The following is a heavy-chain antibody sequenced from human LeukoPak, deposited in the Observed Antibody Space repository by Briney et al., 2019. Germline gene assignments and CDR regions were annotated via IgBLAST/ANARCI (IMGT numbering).Heavy chain of an antibody. V-gene: IGHV4-34*01. Sequence: SETLSLACAVYGGSFSGYYWSWIRQPPGKGLEWIGEINHSGSTNYNPSLKSRVTISVDTSKNQFSLKLSSVTAADTAVYYCARLTHGSSSSADYWGQGTLVTVSS. D-gene: IGHD6-6*01. CDR3: ARLTHGSSSSADY. CDR1: GGSFSGYY. J-gene: IGHJ4*02. CDR2: INHSGST.